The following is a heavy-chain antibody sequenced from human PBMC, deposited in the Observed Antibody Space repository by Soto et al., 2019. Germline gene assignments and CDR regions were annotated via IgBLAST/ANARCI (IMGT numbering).Heavy chain of an antibody. J-gene: IGHJ5*02. D-gene: IGHD3-10*01. CDR3: ARIANYYQFDWFDP. CDR2: IYWDGDK. V-gene: IGHV2-5*02. Sequence: QITLKESGRTLVKPTQTLTLTCTFSGFSLSTNGVGVGWIRQPPGKALEWLALIYWDGDKRYSPSLKSRLTVTKETSNTQVVLTMSNMDPVDTATYYCARIANYYQFDWFDPWGQGILVTVSS. CDR1: GFSLSTNGVG.